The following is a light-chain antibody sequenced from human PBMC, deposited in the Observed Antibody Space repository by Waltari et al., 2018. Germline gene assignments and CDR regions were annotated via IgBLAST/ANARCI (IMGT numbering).Light chain of an antibody. CDR3: QQSYSTPRT. Sequence: DIQMTQSPSSLSASVEDRVTITCRAIQSISSYLNWYQQKPGKAPKLLIYAASSLQSGVPSRFSGSGSGTDFTLTISSLQPEDFATYYCQQSYSTPRTFGQGTKLEIK. V-gene: IGKV1-39*01. CDR2: AAS. CDR1: QSISSY. J-gene: IGKJ2*01.